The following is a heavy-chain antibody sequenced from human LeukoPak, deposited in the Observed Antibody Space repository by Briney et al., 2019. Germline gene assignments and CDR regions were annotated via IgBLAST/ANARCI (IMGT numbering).Heavy chain of an antibody. CDR3: ARDGGGVVVVAANHYFDY. V-gene: IGHV3-33*01. D-gene: IGHD2-15*01. CDR1: GFTFSRLC. Sequence: GGSLSLSCGVSGFTFSRLCMQWVRQAPGRGRGWVAVILYDGSKKYYADSMHGRFTISRDNYKNTQYLQMNSLRAEDTAVCYCARDGGGVVVVAANHYFDYWGEGTLVTVSS. CDR2: ILYDGSKK. J-gene: IGHJ4*02.